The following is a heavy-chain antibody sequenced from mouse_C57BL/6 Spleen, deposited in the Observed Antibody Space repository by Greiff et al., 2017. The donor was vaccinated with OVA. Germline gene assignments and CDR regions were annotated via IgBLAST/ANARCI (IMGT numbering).Heavy chain of an antibody. V-gene: IGHV1-81*01. D-gene: IGHD1-1*01. J-gene: IGHJ4*01. Sequence: VQLVESGAELARPGASVKLSCKASGYTFTSYGISWVKQRTGQGLEWIGEIYPRSGNTYYNEKFKGKATLTADKSSSTAYMELRSLTSEDSAVYFCARYPPFITTVVATDYYAMDYWGQGTSVTVSS. CDR2: IYPRSGNT. CDR3: ARYPPFITTVVATDYYAMDY. CDR1: GYTFTSYG.